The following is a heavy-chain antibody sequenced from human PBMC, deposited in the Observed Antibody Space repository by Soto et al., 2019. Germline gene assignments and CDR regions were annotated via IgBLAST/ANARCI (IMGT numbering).Heavy chain of an antibody. CDR3: AREGWAYDFWSGDGFDY. J-gene: IGHJ4*02. D-gene: IGHD3-3*01. CDR1: GGSFSGYY. Sequence: SETLSLTCAVYGGSFSGYYWSWIRQPPGKGLEWIGEINHSGSTNYNPSLKSRVTISVDTSKNQFSLKLSSVTAADTAVYYCAREGWAYDFWSGDGFDYWGQGTLVTVSS. CDR2: INHSGST. V-gene: IGHV4-34*01.